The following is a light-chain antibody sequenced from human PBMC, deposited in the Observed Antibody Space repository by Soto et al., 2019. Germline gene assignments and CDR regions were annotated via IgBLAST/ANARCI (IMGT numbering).Light chain of an antibody. CDR3: QQYNNWPFA. Sequence: EIGMTQSPATLSVSPGERATLSCRASQSIGSTLAWYPQKPGQAPRLLIYDASTRATGIPVRFSGSGSGTEFTLTINSLQSEYFTVYYCQQYNNWPFAFGPGTKVDIK. CDR1: QSIGST. V-gene: IGKV3-15*01. J-gene: IGKJ3*01. CDR2: DAS.